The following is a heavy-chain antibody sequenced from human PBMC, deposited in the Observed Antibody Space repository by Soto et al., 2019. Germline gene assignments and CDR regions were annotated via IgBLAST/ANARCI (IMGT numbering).Heavy chain of an antibody. V-gene: IGHV3-30-3*01. D-gene: IGHD3-22*01. CDR2: ISYDGSNK. CDR1: GFTFSSYA. J-gene: IGHJ1*01. Sequence: QVQLVESGGGVVQPGRSLRLSCAASGFTFSSYAMHWVRQAPGKGLEWVAVISYDGSNKYYADSVKGRFTISRDNSNNTLYLQMNSLRAEDTAVYYCARDWGSDSSGYYYAEYFQHWGQGTLVTVSS. CDR3: ARDWGSDSSGYYYAEYFQH.